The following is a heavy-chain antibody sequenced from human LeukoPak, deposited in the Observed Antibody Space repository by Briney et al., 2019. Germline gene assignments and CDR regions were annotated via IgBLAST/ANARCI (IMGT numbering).Heavy chain of an antibody. D-gene: IGHD3-22*01. CDR1: GFTFDSYA. CDR2: ISGGGGST. V-gene: IGHV3-23*01. J-gene: IGHJ3*02. Sequence: QPGGSLRLSCAASGFTFDSYAMSWVRQAPGKGLEWVSGISGGGGSTSYADSVKDRFTISRDNSKNTLHLRMSSLRVQDTAVYYCAKEYGISGNGAFDIWGQGTMVTVS. CDR3: AKEYGISGNGAFDI.